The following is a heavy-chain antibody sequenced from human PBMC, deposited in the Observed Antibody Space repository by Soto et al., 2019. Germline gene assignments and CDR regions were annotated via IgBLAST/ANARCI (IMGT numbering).Heavy chain of an antibody. V-gene: IGHV3-23*01. CDR3: AKPVVDRRADS. D-gene: IGHD3-16*02. CDR2: ISDRGSDT. Sequence: GGSLRLSCAASGFTFRKSDMTWVRRAPGQGQQYISSISDRGSDTYYADSVKGRFIISRDNSKNTLYLQMNSLRVEDTAIYYCAKPVVDRRADSWGQGTVVTVSS. J-gene: IGHJ4*02. CDR1: GFTFRKSD.